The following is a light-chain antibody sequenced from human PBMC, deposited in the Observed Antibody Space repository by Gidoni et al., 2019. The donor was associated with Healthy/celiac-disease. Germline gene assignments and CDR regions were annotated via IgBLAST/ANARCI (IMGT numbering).Light chain of an antibody. CDR3: QQRSNRPLS. J-gene: IGKJ4*01. CDR1: QSVSSY. V-gene: IGKV3-11*01. Sequence: PATLSLSPGERATLSCRASQSVSSYLAWYQQKPGQDPRLLIYDAANRATGIPARFSGSGAGTDFTLTISSLEPEDFAVYYCQQRSNRPLSFGGGTKVEIK. CDR2: DAA.